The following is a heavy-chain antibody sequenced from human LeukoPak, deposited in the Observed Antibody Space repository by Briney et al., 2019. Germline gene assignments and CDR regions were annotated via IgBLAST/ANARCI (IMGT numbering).Heavy chain of an antibody. CDR1: GFTFSSYS. V-gene: IGHV3-21*01. D-gene: IGHD3-3*01. CDR2: ISSSSSYI. Sequence: KPGGSLRLSCAASGFTFSSYSMNWVRQAPGKGLEWVSSISSSSSYICYADSVKGRFTISRDNAKNSLYLQMNSLRAEDTAVYYCAREFQYYDFWSGYYLFDPWGQGTLVTVSS. CDR3: AREFQYYDFWSGYYLFDP. J-gene: IGHJ5*02.